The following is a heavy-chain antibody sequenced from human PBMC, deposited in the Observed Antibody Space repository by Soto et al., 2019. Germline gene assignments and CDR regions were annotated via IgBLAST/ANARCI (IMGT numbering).Heavy chain of an antibody. V-gene: IGHV1-58*01. Sequence: SVKVPCKAYGFTFSSSAVQWARQVRGHRLEWIGWIVVGSGDTKYAQTFQERVTLTRDMSTTTAYMELDSLTFEDTAVYFCAADGNRRVFPFDLWGPGTQVIVSS. J-gene: IGHJ4*02. CDR1: GFTFSSSA. CDR3: AADGNRRVFPFDL. CDR2: IVVGSGDT. D-gene: IGHD3-10*02.